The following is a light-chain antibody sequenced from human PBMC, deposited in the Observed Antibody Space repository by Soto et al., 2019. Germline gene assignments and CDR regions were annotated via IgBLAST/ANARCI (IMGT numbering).Light chain of an antibody. V-gene: IGKV3-20*01. CDR3: QQYGSSPLT. CDR2: GAS. Sequence: EIVLTQSPGTLSLSPGERATLSCRASQSVSSSYLAWYQQKPGQAPRLLIYGASSRATGIPERFSGSGSGPDFSLTISRLEPEDFAVYYCQQYGSSPLTFGGGTKVEIK. J-gene: IGKJ4*01. CDR1: QSVSSSY.